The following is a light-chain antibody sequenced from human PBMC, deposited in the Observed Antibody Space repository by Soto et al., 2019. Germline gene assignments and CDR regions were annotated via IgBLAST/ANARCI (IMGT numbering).Light chain of an antibody. CDR2: SAS. CDR3: QPSHINPHP. V-gene: IGKV1-39*01. CDR1: QSISRY. Sequence: DIQMTQSPSSLSASVGDSVTISCRASQSISRYLNWYQQKPGKAPKLLLFSASGLQSGVPSRFSGAGYGTEFTRTISSLQLEDVEIYCCQPSHINPHPFGEANKVEIK. J-gene: IGKJ4*01.